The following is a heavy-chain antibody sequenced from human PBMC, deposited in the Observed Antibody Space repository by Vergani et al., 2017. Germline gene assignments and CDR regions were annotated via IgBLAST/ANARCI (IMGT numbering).Heavy chain of an antibody. D-gene: IGHD3-10*01. Sequence: QVQLVQSGAEVKKPGASVKVYCTASGYTFTSYYMHWVRQAPGQGLEWMGIINPSGGSTSYAQKFQGRVTMTRDTSTSTVYMELSSLRSEDTAVYYCARIWSGVRGFISPHFDYWGQGTLVTVSS. J-gene: IGHJ4*02. V-gene: IGHV1-46*01. CDR3: ARIWSGVRGFISPHFDY. CDR1: GYTFTSYY. CDR2: INPSGGST.